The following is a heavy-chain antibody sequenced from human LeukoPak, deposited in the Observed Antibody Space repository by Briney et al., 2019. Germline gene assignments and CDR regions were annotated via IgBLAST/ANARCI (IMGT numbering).Heavy chain of an antibody. CDR2: IYHSGST. Sequence: SETLSLTCAVSGGSISSGGYSWSWIRQPPGKGLEWIGYIYHSGSTYYNPSLKSRVTISVDRSKNQFSLKLSSVTAADTAVYYCARAPNYYDSSGYYPEHVDYWGQGTLVTVSS. V-gene: IGHV4-30-2*01. D-gene: IGHD3-22*01. J-gene: IGHJ4*02. CDR1: GGSISSGGYS. CDR3: ARAPNYYDSSGYYPEHVDY.